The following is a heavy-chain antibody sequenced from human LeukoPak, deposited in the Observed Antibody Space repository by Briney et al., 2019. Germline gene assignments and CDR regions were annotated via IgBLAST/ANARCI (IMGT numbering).Heavy chain of an antibody. CDR1: GYTFTSYD. CDR3: ARASAVRYLDSLIVTALDYYGMDV. Sequence: VASVKVSCKASGYTFTSYDINWVRQATGQGLEWMGWMNPNSGNTGYAQKFQGRVTMTRNTSISTAYMELSSLRSEDTAVYYCARASAVRYLDSLIVTALDYYGMDVWGQGTTVTVSS. D-gene: IGHD3-9*01. V-gene: IGHV1-8*01. CDR2: MNPNSGNT. J-gene: IGHJ6*02.